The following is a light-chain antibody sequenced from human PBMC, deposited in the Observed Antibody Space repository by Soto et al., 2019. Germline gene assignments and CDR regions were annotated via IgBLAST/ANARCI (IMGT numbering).Light chain of an antibody. CDR2: LNSDGSH. J-gene: IGLJ2*01. V-gene: IGLV4-69*01. CDR1: SGHSSYA. CDR3: QTWGTGI. Sequence: QAVLTQSPSASASLGASVKLTCTLSSGHSSYAIAWHQQQPEKGPRYLMKLNSDGSHSKGDGIPDRFSGSSSGAERYLTIPSLQSEDEADNYCQTWGTGIFSGGTKVTVL.